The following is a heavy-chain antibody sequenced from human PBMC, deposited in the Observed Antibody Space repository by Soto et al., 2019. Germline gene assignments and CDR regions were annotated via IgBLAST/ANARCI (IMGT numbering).Heavy chain of an antibody. CDR3: ARAASSLSGVVYYGMDV. V-gene: IGHV4-34*01. Sequence: QVQLQQWGAGLLKPSETLSLTCAVYGGSFSGYYWSWIRQPPGKGLEWIGEINHSGSTNYNPSLKRRVTISVDTSKNQFSLKLSSVTAADTAVYYCARAASSLSGVVYYGMDVWGQGTTVTVSS. CDR1: GGSFSGYY. J-gene: IGHJ6*02. D-gene: IGHD6-13*01. CDR2: INHSGST.